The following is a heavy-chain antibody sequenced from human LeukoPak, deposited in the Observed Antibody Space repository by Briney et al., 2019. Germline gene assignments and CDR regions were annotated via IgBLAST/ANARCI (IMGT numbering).Heavy chain of an antibody. CDR3: ARVGGSRNYYDAFDI. V-gene: IGHV4-4*02. Sequence: SGTLSLTCAVSGGSISSSNWWSWVRQPPGKGLEWIGEIYHSGSTNYNPSLKSRVTLSVDKSKNQFSLKLSSVTAADTAVYYCARVGGSRNYYDAFDIWGQGTMVTVSS. CDR1: GGSISSSNW. CDR2: IYHSGST. D-gene: IGHD1-26*01. J-gene: IGHJ3*02.